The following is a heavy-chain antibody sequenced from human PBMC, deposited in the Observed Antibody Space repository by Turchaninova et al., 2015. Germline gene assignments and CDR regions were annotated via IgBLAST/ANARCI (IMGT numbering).Heavy chain of an antibody. CDR2: IYHSGST. V-gene: IGHV4-38-2*01. CDR3: ARHVSPGVARGFEI. CDR1: GYTISNGSY. D-gene: IGHD3-3*01. Sequence: QVQLQESGPGLVKSSETQSLTCDVSGYTISNGSYWGWIRQPPGKGLEWIGSIYHSGSTYYNPSLKSRVTISVDTSNNQLSLKVGSVTAADTAVYYCARHVSPGVARGFEIWGQGTMVTVSS. J-gene: IGHJ3*02.